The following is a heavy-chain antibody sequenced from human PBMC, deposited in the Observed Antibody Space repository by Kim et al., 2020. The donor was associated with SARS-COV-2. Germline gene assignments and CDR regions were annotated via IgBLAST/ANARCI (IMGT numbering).Heavy chain of an antibody. CDR2: INHSGST. CDR3: ARSYLGWFGELLLSWFDP. Sequence: SETLSLTCAVYGGSFSGYYWSWIHQPPGKGLEWIGEINHSGSTNYNPSLKSRVTISVDTSKNQFSLKLSSVTAADTAVYYCARSYLGWFGELLLSWFDPWGQGTLVTVSS. CDR1: GGSFSGYY. D-gene: IGHD3-10*01. V-gene: IGHV4-34*01. J-gene: IGHJ5*02.